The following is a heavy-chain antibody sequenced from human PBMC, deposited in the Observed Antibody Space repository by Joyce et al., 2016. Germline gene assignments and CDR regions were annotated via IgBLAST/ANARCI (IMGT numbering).Heavy chain of an antibody. CDR2: IDSNSGNA. CDR3: ARVSPLYGGRAKGYFDY. J-gene: IGHJ4*02. D-gene: IGHD4-23*01. Sequence: QVRLVQSGAEVKEPGASVRVSCRAYGYTFSSYAIHWVRQAPGQGRGWMGWIDSNSGNAKYSEKFKGRLTRTGDTSASAAYIQLSSLTSEDTALYYCARVSPLYGGRAKGYFDYWGQGTLVSVSS. CDR1: GYTFSSYA. V-gene: IGHV1-3*01.